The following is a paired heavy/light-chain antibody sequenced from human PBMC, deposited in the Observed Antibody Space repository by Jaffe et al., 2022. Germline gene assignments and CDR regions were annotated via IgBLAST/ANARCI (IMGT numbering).Heavy chain of an antibody. CDR1: GFTFSSFW. J-gene: IGHJ4*02. Sequence: EVQLVESGGGLVQPGGSLRLSCAASGFTFSSFWMHWVRQAPGKGLVWVSRIDSNGRGTTYADSMKGRVIISRDNAKNTLYLQLNSLRAEDTAVYYCARDRSLDHGPTTGTFFEYWGQGTLVTVSS. V-gene: IGHV3-74*03. CDR2: IDSNGRGT. CDR3: ARDRSLDHGPTTGTFFEY. D-gene: IGHD1-1*01.
Light chain of an antibody. Sequence: SYVLTQPPSVSVAPGQTARITCGGNDIRSKSVHWYRQKPGQAPVVVVYDDSDRPSGIPERFSGSNSGNTATLTISRVEAGDEADYYCQVWDATSDHDHVVFGGGTKLTVL. CDR3: QVWDATSDHDHVV. V-gene: IGLV3-21*02. CDR2: DDS. J-gene: IGLJ2*01. CDR1: DIRSKS.